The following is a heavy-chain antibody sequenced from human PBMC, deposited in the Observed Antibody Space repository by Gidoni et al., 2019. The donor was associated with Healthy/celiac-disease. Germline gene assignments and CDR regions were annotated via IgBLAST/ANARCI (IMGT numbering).Heavy chain of an antibody. V-gene: IGHV4-39*01. Sequence: QLHLQESGPGLVKPSATLSLTCTVPGGSISSSSYYWGWIRQPPGKGLEWIGSIYYSGSTYYNPSLKSRVTISVDTSKNQFSLKLSAVTAADTAVYYCARHSIQLWVDYWGQGTLVTVSS. D-gene: IGHD5-18*01. CDR2: IYYSGST. CDR3: ARHSIQLWVDY. CDR1: GGSISSSSYY. J-gene: IGHJ4*02.